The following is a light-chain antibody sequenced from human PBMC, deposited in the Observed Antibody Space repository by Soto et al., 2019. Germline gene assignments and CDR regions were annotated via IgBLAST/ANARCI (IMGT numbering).Light chain of an antibody. Sequence: VLSLSPAALPPPPGASAPLSCRASQSVSTYIAWYQQKPGQAPRLLIYGASSRATGIPARFSGSGSGTDFTLTISSLQSEDFAVYYCQQYNSSPWTFGPGTKVDI. CDR2: GAS. V-gene: IGKV3D-15*02. J-gene: IGKJ1*01. CDR3: QQYNSSPWT. CDR1: QSVSTY.